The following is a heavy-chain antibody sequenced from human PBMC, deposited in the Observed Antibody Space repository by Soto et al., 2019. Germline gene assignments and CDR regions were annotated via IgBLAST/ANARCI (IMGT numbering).Heavy chain of an antibody. D-gene: IGHD6-19*01. Sequence: GGSLRLSCTASGFSFGDYDISWVRQAPGKGLEWVGLSRSRAFGGTSEYAASVRDRFTFSRDDSKSIVYLQINSLKTEDTAVYYCSRGETEVAGTIDYWGQGTRVTVSS. J-gene: IGHJ4*02. CDR2: SRSRAFGGTS. V-gene: IGHV3-49*04. CDR1: GFSFGDYD. CDR3: SRGETEVAGTIDY.